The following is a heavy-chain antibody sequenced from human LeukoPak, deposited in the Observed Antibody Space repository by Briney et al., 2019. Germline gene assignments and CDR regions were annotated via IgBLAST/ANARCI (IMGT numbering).Heavy chain of an antibody. CDR2: IPYDGSDK. V-gene: IGHV3-30*02. D-gene: IGHD4-11*01. CDR3: AAMTSVTTGDY. Sequence: GASVKVSCKASGYSLTNYFMHWVRQAPGKGLEWVAFIPYDGSDKFYADSVKGRFTISRDNSKNTLYLQMNSLRAEDTAVYYCAAMTSVTTGDYWGQGTLVTVSS. J-gene: IGHJ4*02. CDR1: GYSLTNYF.